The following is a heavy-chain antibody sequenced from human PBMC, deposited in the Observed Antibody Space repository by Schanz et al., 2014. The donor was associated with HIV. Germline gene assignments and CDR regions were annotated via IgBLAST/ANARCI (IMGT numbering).Heavy chain of an antibody. V-gene: IGHV1-69*01. D-gene: IGHD6-13*01. CDR2: ITPIFGTT. Sequence: QVQLVQSGAEVKKPGSSVKVSCKASGGTLSSYAISWVRQAPGQGLEWMGGITPIFGTTNYAQKFQGRVTITADESTNTAYMDLSSLRSEDTALYYCARARFGSSWYVTGFGSTDYWGQGTLVTVSP. CDR3: ARARFGSSWYVTGFGSTDY. CDR1: GGTLSSYA. J-gene: IGHJ4*02.